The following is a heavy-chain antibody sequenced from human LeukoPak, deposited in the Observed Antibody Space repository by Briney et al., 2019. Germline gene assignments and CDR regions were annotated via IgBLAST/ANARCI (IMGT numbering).Heavy chain of an antibody. D-gene: IGHD1-26*01. V-gene: IGHV1-2*02. CDR3: ARDYSGSYFLGYYFDY. Sequence: GASVKVSCKASGYTFTSYYMHWVRQAPGQGLEWMGWINPNSGGTNYAQKFQGRVTMTRDTSISTAYMELSRLRSDDTAVYYCARDYSGSYFLGYYFDYWGQGTLVTVSS. CDR2: INPNSGGT. CDR1: GYTFTSYY. J-gene: IGHJ4*02.